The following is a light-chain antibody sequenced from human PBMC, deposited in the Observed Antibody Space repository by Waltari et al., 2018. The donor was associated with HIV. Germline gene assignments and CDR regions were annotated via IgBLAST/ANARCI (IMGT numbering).Light chain of an antibody. V-gene: IGLV2-8*01. J-gene: IGLJ2*01. CDR3: SSFAGSNTVV. Sequence: QSALTQPPSASGSLGQSVTISCSGTSDDIGGYNYVFWYQQYPAKAPKLLIYEVNKRPSGVPDRFSVSKSLNPASLTVSGLQAEDEAHYFCSSFAGSNTVVFGGGTKLTVL. CDR2: EVN. CDR1: SDDIGGYNY.